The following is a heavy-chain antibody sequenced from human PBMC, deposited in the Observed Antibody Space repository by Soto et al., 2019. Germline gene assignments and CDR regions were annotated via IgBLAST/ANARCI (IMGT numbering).Heavy chain of an antibody. CDR1: GYTFTSYG. V-gene: IGHV1-18*01. CDR2: ISAYNGNT. D-gene: IGHD3-16*02. CDR3: ARGPEIDDYIWGSYRYDWFDP. J-gene: IGHJ5*02. Sequence: QVQLVQSGAEVKKPGASVKVSCKASGYTFTSYGISWVRQAPGQGLEGMGWISAYNGNTNYEQKLQGRVTMTTDTSTSTAYMELRSLRSDDTGVYYCARGPEIDDYIWGSYRYDWFDPWGQGTLVTVSS.